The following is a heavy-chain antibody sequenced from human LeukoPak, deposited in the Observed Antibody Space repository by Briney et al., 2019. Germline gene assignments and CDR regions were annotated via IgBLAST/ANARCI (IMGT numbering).Heavy chain of an antibody. CDR3: ARDSISWSNEYFQH. CDR2: IYYSGST. J-gene: IGHJ1*01. Sequence: SETLSLTCTVSGGSISSYYWSWIRQPPGKGLEWIGYIYYSGSTNYNPSLRSRVTISVDTSKNQFSLKLSSVTAADTAVYYCARDSISWSNEYFQHWGEGAQVTLSS. D-gene: IGHD6-13*01. CDR1: GGSISSYY. V-gene: IGHV4-59*01.